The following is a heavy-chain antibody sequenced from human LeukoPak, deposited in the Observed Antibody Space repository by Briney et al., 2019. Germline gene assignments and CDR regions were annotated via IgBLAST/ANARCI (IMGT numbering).Heavy chain of an antibody. J-gene: IGHJ4*02. Sequence: GESLKISCKGSGYSFTSYWIGWVRQMPGKGLEWMAIIYPGDADTRYSPPFQGQVTVSADKSISTAYLQWSSLKASDTAMYYCARCTYYYDSSGYYRHPYYFDYWGQGTLLTVSS. CDR2: IYPGDADT. CDR3: ARCTYYYDSSGYYRHPYYFDY. CDR1: GYSFTSYW. V-gene: IGHV5-51*01. D-gene: IGHD3-22*01.